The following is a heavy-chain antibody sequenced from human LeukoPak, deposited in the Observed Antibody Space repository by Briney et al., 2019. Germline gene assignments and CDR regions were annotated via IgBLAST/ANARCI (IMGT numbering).Heavy chain of an antibody. CDR2: FDPEDGET. V-gene: IGHV1-24*01. Sequence: GASVKVSCKASGYTFSAYGITWVRQAPGKGLEWMGGFDPEDGETIYAQKFQGRVTMTEDTSTDTAYMELSSLRSEDTAVYYCATGWGSYIFGYWGQGTLVTVSS. CDR3: ATGWGSYIFGY. J-gene: IGHJ4*02. CDR1: GYTFSAYG. D-gene: IGHD3-16*01.